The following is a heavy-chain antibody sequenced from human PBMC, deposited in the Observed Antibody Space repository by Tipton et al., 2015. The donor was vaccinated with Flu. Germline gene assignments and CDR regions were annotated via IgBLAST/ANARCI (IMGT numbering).Heavy chain of an antibody. CDR3: ARVPVGARTVLADY. CDR1: GGSFSGYY. J-gene: IGHJ4*02. Sequence: TLSLTCAVYGGSFSGYYWTWIRQPPGEGLEWIGYVYYSGSTKYNPSLQSRVTISVDTSKNQFSLILSSVTAADTAVYYCARVPVGARTVLADYWGQGTLVTVSS. D-gene: IGHD1-26*01. CDR2: VYYSGST. V-gene: IGHV4-34*11.